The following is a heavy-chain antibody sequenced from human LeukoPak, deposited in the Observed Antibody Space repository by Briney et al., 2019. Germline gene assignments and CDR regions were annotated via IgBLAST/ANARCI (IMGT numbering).Heavy chain of an antibody. J-gene: IGHJ4*02. Sequence: ASQTLSLTCSVSGDSINSNIYYWSWIRQPAGKGLEWIGRIYSSGSTNYNPSLKSRLTMSVDTSKNQFSLKLSSVTAADAAIYYCARGRTSDDYWGQGTLVTVSS. CDR1: GDSINSNIYY. V-gene: IGHV4-61*02. CDR3: ARGRTSDDY. CDR2: IYSSGST.